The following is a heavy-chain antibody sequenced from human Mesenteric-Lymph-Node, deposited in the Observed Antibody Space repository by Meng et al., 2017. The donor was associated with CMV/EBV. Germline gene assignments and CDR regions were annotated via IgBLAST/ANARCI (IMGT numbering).Heavy chain of an antibody. Sequence: GSLRLSCTVSGASIDTNSHYWGWIRQSPGKGLEWIGNFYYSGVIFYNPSLKSRVSILIDTSKNQFSLKLNSVTAADTAVYYCARTDGNYSPVFDYWGQGILVTVSS. CDR2: FYYSGVI. J-gene: IGHJ4*02. D-gene: IGHD1-26*01. V-gene: IGHV4-39*07. CDR1: GASIDTNSHY. CDR3: ARTDGNYSPVFDY.